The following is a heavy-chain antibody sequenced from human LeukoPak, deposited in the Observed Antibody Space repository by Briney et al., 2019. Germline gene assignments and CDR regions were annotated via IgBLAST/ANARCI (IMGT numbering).Heavy chain of an antibody. CDR3: ARVAPPDY. J-gene: IGHJ4*02. Sequence: SVTVSCKASGYTFTNYGISGVRPAPRRGLEGMGWINAYNGNTNYAQKLQGRVTMTTDTYTSTAYMELRSVRSDDTAVYYCARVAPPDYWGQGTLVTVSS. CDR2: INAYNGNT. D-gene: IGHD2-15*01. CDR1: GYTFTNYG. V-gene: IGHV1-18*04.